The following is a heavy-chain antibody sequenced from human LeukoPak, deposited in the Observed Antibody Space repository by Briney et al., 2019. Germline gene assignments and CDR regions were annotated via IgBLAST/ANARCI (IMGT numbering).Heavy chain of an antibody. Sequence: ASVKVSCKASGHTFTNYGVTWVRQAPGQGLEWIGWVNADKGNTNYAQKFQDRVTISIYTSTTTAFMELRSIRSDDTAVYYCAKNRGGTWWDLVDYWGQGTLVTVSS. D-gene: IGHD1-26*01. CDR3: AKNRGGTWWDLVDY. CDR1: GHTFTNYG. J-gene: IGHJ4*02. CDR2: VNADKGNT. V-gene: IGHV1-18*01.